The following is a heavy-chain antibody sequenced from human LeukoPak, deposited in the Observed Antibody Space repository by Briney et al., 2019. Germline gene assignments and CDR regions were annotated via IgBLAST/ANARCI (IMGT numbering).Heavy chain of an antibody. J-gene: IGHJ4*02. CDR3: AKGHPVRLGAGVDH. Sequence: GGSLRLSCAASGFTFSTYAMSWVRQAPGKGLEWVSSISDSGGSTYFADSVKGRFTISRDNSKNTLYLQMNSLRADDTAVYYCAKGHPVRLGAGVDHWGQGTLVTVSS. D-gene: IGHD4/OR15-4a*01. V-gene: IGHV3-23*01. CDR2: ISDSGGST. CDR1: GFTFSTYA.